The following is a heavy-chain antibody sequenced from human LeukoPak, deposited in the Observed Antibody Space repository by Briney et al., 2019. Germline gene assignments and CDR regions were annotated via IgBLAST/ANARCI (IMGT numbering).Heavy chain of an antibody. V-gene: IGHV3-7*03. CDR3: TRENYVPDS. CDR1: GYTFSPYW. Sequence: GGSLRLSCVASGYTFSPYWMSWVRQTPGKGLEWVASISNGGGATFYGDSVRGRFTVSRDDAKNSLFLRMNGLRSDDTAVYYCTRENYVPDSWGQGTLVTVSS. D-gene: IGHD3-10*02. CDR2: ISNGGGAT. J-gene: IGHJ5*02.